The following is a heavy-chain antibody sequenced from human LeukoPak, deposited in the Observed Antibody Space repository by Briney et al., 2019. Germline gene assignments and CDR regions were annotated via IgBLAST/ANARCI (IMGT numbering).Heavy chain of an antibody. J-gene: IGHJ5*02. V-gene: IGHV4-34*01. Sequence: SETLSLTCAVYGGSFSGYYWSWIRQPPGKGLEWIGEINHSGSTNYNPSLKSRVTISVDTSKNQFSLKLSSVTAADTAVYYCARRGGYYYGSGSYYRPQKENWFDPWGQGTLVTVSS. CDR3: ARRGGYYYGSGSYYRPQKENWFDP. CDR2: INHSGST. CDR1: GGSFSGYY. D-gene: IGHD3-10*01.